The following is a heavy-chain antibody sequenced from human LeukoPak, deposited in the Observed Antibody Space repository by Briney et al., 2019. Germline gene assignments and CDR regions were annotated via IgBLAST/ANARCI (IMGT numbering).Heavy chain of an antibody. CDR1: GFTFSSYE. D-gene: IGHD6-13*01. J-gene: IGHJ4*02. CDR3: AREGAAAGSYFDY. CDR2: ISSSGSTI. Sequence: PGGSLRLSCAASGFTFSSYEMNWVRQAPGKGLEWVSYISSSGSTIYYADSVKGRFTISRDNAENSLYLQMNSLRAEDTAVYYCAREGAAAGSYFDYWGQGTLVTVSS. V-gene: IGHV3-48*03.